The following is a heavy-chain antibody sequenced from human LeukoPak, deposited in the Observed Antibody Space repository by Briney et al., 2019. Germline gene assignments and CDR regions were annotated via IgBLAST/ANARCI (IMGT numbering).Heavy chain of an antibody. J-gene: IGHJ4*02. Sequence: TPSETLSLTCTVSGGSISSGGYYWSWIRQHPGKGLEWIGYIYYSGSTYYNPSLKSRVTISVDTSKNQFSLKLSSVTAADTAVYYCAREPRSRYCSSTSYYLFDYWGQGTLVTVSS. V-gene: IGHV4-31*03. CDR3: AREPRSRYCSSTSYYLFDY. CDR2: IYYSGST. CDR1: GGSISSGGYY. D-gene: IGHD2-2*01.